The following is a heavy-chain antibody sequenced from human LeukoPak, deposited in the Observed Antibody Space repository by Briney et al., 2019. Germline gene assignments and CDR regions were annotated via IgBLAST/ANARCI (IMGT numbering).Heavy chain of an antibody. Sequence: PSETLSLTCTVSGGSIRSSSYYWGWIRQPPGKGLEWIGSIYYSGSTYYNPSLKSRVTISVDTSKNQFSLKLSSVTAADTAVYYCARGQNAVWFDPWGQGTLVTVSS. V-gene: IGHV4-39*01. CDR2: IYYSGST. J-gene: IGHJ5*02. CDR3: ARGQNAVWFDP. D-gene: IGHD2-2*01. CDR1: GGSIRSSSYY.